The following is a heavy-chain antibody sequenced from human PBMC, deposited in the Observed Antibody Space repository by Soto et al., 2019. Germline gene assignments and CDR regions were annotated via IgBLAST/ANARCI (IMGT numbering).Heavy chain of an antibody. D-gene: IGHD1-26*01. CDR2: ISAYNGNT. J-gene: IGHJ6*02. CDR3: AREVVGATDYYGMDV. CDR1: GYTFTSYG. V-gene: IGHV1-18*01. Sequence: QVQLVQSGAEVKKPGASVKVSCKASGYTFTSYGISWVRQAPGQGLEWMGWISAYNGNTNYAQKLQGRVTMTTDTSXITAYMELRSLRSDDTAVYYCAREVVGATDYYGMDVWGQGTTVTVSS.